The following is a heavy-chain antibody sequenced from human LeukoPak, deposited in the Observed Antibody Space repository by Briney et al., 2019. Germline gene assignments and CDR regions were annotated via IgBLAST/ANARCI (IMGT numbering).Heavy chain of an antibody. CDR1: GGSISSYY. Sequence: SETLSLTCTVSGGSISSYYWSWIRQPAGKGLEWIGRIYTSGSTNYNPSLKSRVTMSVDTSKNQFPLKLSSVTAADTAVYYCARGDSSSWYFDYWGQGTLVTVSS. CDR3: ARGDSSSWYFDY. D-gene: IGHD6-13*01. V-gene: IGHV4-4*07. CDR2: IYTSGST. J-gene: IGHJ4*02.